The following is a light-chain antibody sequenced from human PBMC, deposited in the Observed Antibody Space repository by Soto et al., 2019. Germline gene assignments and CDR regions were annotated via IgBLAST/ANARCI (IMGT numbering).Light chain of an antibody. CDR1: QTISSR. CDR3: QQYNSYPLT. CDR2: DAS. Sequence: DIQMTQSPSTLSASVGDRVTITCRASQTISSRLAWCRQKPGEAPNLLIYDASSLESGVPSRFSGSGSGTEFTLTISSLQPDDFATYYCQQYNSYPLTFGQGTKVEIK. J-gene: IGKJ1*01. V-gene: IGKV1-5*01.